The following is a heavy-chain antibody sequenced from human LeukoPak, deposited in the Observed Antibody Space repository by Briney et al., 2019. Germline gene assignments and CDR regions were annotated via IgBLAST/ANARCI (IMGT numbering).Heavy chain of an antibody. CDR3: AKGSREITIFGVVISDAFDI. J-gene: IGHJ3*02. D-gene: IGHD3-3*01. CDR2: ISYDGSNK. V-gene: IGHV3-30-3*01. CDR1: GFTFSSYA. Sequence: GRSLRLSCAASGFTFSSYAMHWVRQAPGKGLEWVAVISYDGSNKYYADSVKGRFTISRDNSKNTLYLQMNSLRAEDTAVYYCAKGSREITIFGVVISDAFDIWGQGTMVTVSS.